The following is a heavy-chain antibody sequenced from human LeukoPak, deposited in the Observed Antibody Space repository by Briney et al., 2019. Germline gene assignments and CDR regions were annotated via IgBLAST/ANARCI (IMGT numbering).Heavy chain of an antibody. CDR3: ARAQDYCSNGVCYYDAFDI. D-gene: IGHD2-8*01. CDR1: GGSINSYY. CDR2: IYSTGTT. Sequence: SETLSLTCTVSGGSINSYYWNWIRQPPGKGLEWIGYIYSTGTTNYNPSLSRRVSISVDTSQNQFSLKLSSVTAADTAVYYCARAQDYCSNGVCYYDAFDIWGQGTMVTVSS. V-gene: IGHV4-59*01. J-gene: IGHJ3*02.